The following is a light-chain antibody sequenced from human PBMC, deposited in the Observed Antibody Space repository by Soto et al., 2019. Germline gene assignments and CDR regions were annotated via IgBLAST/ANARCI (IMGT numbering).Light chain of an antibody. Sequence: QAVVTQPPPPSGTPGQRVTISCSGSSSNIGSNTVNWYQQLPGTTPKLLIYNNNQRPSGVPDRFSGSKSGTSASLAISGLQSEDEADYYCAAWDDSLNGWVFGGGTKLTVL. CDR3: AAWDDSLNGWV. J-gene: IGLJ3*02. V-gene: IGLV1-44*01. CDR1: SSNIGSNT. CDR2: NNN.